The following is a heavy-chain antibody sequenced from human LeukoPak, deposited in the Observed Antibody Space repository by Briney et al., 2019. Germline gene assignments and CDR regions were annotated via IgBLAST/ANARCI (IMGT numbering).Heavy chain of an antibody. CDR3: ARGPFCSSTSYQYWYFDL. J-gene: IGHJ2*01. D-gene: IGHD2-2*01. CDR2: ISAYNGNT. CDR1: GYTFTSYG. V-gene: IGHV1-18*01. Sequence: WASVKVSCKASGYTFTSYGISWVRQAPGQGLEWMGWISAYNGNTNYAQKFQGRVTITTDESTSTAYMELSSLRSEDTAVYYCARGPFCSSTSYQYWYFDLWGRGTLVTVSS.